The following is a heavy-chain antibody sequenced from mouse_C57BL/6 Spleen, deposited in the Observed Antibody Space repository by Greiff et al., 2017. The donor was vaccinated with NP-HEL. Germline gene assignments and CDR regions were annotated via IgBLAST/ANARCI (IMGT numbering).Heavy chain of an antibody. Sequence: QVTLKESGPGILQPSQTLSLTCSFSGFSLSTFGMGVGWIRQPSGKGLEWLAHIWWDDDKYYNPALKSRLTISKDTSKNQVFLKIANVDTADTATYYCARREVYDGYYGSFDYWGQGTTLTVSS. J-gene: IGHJ2*01. D-gene: IGHD2-3*01. CDR1: GFSLSTFGMG. V-gene: IGHV8-8*01. CDR2: IWWDDDK. CDR3: ARREVYDGYYGSFDY.